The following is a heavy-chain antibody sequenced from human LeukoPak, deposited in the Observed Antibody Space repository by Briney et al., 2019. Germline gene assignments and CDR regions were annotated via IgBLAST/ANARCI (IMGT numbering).Heavy chain of an antibody. V-gene: IGHV5-51*01. CDR3: ARRSSIAEYFQV. CDR1: GYSFSTYV. Sequence: GESLKISCKGSGYSFSTYVITSVRQMPGKGLEWVGIIYPGDSDTRYSPSFQGQVTISADRSINTAYLQWSSLKASDTAMYYCARRSSIAEYFQVWGQGTLVTVSS. CDR2: IYPGDSDT. D-gene: IGHD6-19*01. J-gene: IGHJ1*01.